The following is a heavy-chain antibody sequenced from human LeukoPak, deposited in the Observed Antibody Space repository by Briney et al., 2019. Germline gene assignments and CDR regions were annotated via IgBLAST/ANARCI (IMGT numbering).Heavy chain of an antibody. CDR2: ISSTGSYI. Sequence: GGSLRLSCAASGFSISDDSMTWVRQAPGKGLEWVSFISSTGSYIYYADSVKGRFSISRDNSKNTLYLQMNSLRAEDTAVYYCARVRGSYCLDYWGQGTLVTVSS. D-gene: IGHD3-16*01. CDR3: ARVRGSYCLDY. V-gene: IGHV3-21*01. CDR1: GFSISDDS. J-gene: IGHJ4*02.